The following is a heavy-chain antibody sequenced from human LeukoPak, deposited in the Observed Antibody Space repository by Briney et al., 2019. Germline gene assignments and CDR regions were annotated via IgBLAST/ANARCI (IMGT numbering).Heavy chain of an antibody. CDR3: ARVRTGRRFDY. D-gene: IGHD1-14*01. Sequence: PSETLSLTCAVYGGSFSGYYWSWIRQPPGKGLEWIGEINHSGGTNYNPSLKSRVTISVDTSKNQFSLKLSSVTAADTAVYYCARVRTGRRFDYWGQGTLVTVSS. V-gene: IGHV4-34*01. J-gene: IGHJ4*02. CDR2: INHSGGT. CDR1: GGSFSGYY.